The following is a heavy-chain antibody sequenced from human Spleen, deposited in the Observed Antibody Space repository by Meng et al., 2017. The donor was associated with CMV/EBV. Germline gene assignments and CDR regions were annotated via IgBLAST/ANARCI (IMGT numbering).Heavy chain of an antibody. CDR1: GGSISSSSHY. D-gene: IGHD2-2*01. V-gene: IGHV4-39*07. J-gene: IGHJ3*01. CDR2: LRYSGST. CDR3: ARDFLITHCTSTSCSGGGDAFDV. Sequence: SETLSLTCSVSGGSISSSSHYWGWIRQPPGKGLEWIGSLRYSGSTYYNPSLKSRVTISVDTSKNQFSLRRTSVTAADTAVYYCARDFLITHCTSTSCSGGGDAFDVWCQGTMVTVSS.